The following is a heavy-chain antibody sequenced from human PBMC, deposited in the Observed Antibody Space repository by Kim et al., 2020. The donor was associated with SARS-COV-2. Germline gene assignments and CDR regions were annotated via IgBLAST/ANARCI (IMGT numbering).Heavy chain of an antibody. CDR1: GFTFSSYE. Sequence: GGSLRLSCAASGFTFSSYEMNWVRQAPGKGLEWVSYISSSGSTIYYADSVKGRFTISRENAKNSLYLQMNSLRAEDTAVYYCARDVLLWFGTLYYYGMDVWGQGTTVTVSS. J-gene: IGHJ6*02. V-gene: IGHV3-48*03. CDR2: ISSSGSTI. CDR3: ARDVLLWFGTLYYYGMDV. D-gene: IGHD3-10*01.